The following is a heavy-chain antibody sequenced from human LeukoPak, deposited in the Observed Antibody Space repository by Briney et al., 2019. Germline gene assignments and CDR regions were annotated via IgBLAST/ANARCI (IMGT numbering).Heavy chain of an antibody. D-gene: IGHD1-26*01. J-gene: IGHJ3*02. CDR3: AREWELGANGPNAFDI. CDR1: GGTFSSYA. CDR2: VIPILGIA. V-gene: IGHV1-69*04. Sequence: SVKVSCKASGGTFSSYAISWVRQAPGQGLEWMGRVIPILGIANYAQKFQGRVTITADKSTSTAYMELSSLRSEDTAVYYCAREWELGANGPNAFDIWGQGTMVTVSS.